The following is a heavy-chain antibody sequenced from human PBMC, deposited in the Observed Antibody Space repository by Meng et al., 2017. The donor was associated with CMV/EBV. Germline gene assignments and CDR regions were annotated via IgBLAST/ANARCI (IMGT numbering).Heavy chain of an antibody. CDR1: GFTFSSYW. CDR2: IKQDGGEK. CDR3: ARLLYNWNDAGVDY. J-gene: IGHJ4*02. Sequence: GESLKISCAASGFTFSSYWMSWVRQAPGKGLEWVANIKQDGGEKYYVDSVKGRFTISRDNAKNSLYLQMNSLRAEDTAVYYCARLLYNWNDAGVDYWGQGTLVTVSS. D-gene: IGHD1-20*01. V-gene: IGHV3-7*01.